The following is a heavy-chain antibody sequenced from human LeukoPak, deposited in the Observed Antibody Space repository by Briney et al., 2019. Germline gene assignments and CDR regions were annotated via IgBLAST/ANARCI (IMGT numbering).Heavy chain of an antibody. V-gene: IGHV1-2*02. CDR1: GYTFTGYY. CDR2: INPNSGGT. J-gene: IGHJ4*02. CDR3: ARDRGYIWGSYRSLDY. Sequence: VASVKVSCKASGYTFTGYYMHWVRQAPGQGLEWMGWINPNSGGTNYAQKFQGRVTMTRDTSISTAYMELSRLRSDDTAVYYCARDRGYIWGSYRSLDYWGQGTLVTVSS. D-gene: IGHD3-16*02.